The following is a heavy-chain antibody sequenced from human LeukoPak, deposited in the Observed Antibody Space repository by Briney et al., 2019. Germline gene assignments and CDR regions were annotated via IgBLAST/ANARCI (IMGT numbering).Heavy chain of an antibody. V-gene: IGHV4-31*03. CDR2: IYYSGST. CDR1: GGSISSGGYY. CDR3: ARGLAAYSSPKNLDY. D-gene: IGHD6-13*01. J-gene: IGHJ4*02. Sequence: PSQTLSLTCTVSGGSISSGGYYWSSIRQHPGKGLEWIGYIYYSGSTYYNPSLKSRLTISLDTSKSQFSLKLSSVTAADTAVYYCARGLAAYSSPKNLDYWGQGTLVTVSS.